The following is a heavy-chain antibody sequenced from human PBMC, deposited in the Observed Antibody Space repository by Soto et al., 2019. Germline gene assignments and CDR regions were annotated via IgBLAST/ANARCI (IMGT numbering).Heavy chain of an antibody. D-gene: IGHD2-2*01. CDR2: ISGSGGST. Sequence: GGSLRLSCAASGFTFNSYAMSWVRQAPGKGLEWVSAISGSGGSTYYADSVKGRFTISRDNSKNTLYLQMNSLRAEDTAVYYCAKPSPGTSSYICYYYYGMDVWGQGTTVTVSS. CDR3: AKPSPGTSSYICYYYYGMDV. J-gene: IGHJ6*02. CDR1: GFTFNSYA. V-gene: IGHV3-23*01.